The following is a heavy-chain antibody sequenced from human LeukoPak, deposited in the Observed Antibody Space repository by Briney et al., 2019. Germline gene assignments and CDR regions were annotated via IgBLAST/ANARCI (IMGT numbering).Heavy chain of an antibody. CDR1: GFTFSNYW. CDR2: IKQDGSEK. J-gene: IGHJ4*02. Sequence: PGGSLRLSCAASGFTFSNYWMSWVRQAPGKGLEWVANIKQDGSEKFYVDSVKGRFTISRDNAKNSLYLQMNSLRAEDTAVYYCARAVSSGYYNFYFDYWGQGTLVTVSS. D-gene: IGHD3-3*01. V-gene: IGHV3-7*04. CDR3: ARAVSSGYYNFYFDY.